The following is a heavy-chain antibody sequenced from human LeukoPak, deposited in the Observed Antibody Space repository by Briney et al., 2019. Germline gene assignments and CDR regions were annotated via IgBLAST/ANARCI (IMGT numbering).Heavy chain of an antibody. CDR1: GFNFNDYA. V-gene: IGHV3-9*03. D-gene: IGHD2-2*01. CDR2: ISWNGGTV. CDR3: AKASADWYFDL. J-gene: IGHJ2*01. Sequence: GRSLRLSCAASGFNFNDYAMHWVRQAPGKGLEWVSGISWNGGTVAYADSVKGRFTISRDNSKKSLYLQMNSLRAEDMALYYCAKASADWYFDLWGRGTLVTVSS.